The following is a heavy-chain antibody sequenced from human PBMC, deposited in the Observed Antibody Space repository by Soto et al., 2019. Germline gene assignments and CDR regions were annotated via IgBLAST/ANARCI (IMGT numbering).Heavy chain of an antibody. Sequence: EVQLVQSGAEVKKPGESLKISCKGSGYSFTNYWIGWVRQMPGKGLEWMGIIYPGDSDTRYSPSFQGQVTISAAKSIRRAHLQLNSLKASGTAMYYCVRHYASGWYGDHWFYVLWGRGTLVTVSS. V-gene: IGHV5-51*01. CDR2: IYPGDSDT. J-gene: IGHJ2*01. CDR1: GYSFTNYW. D-gene: IGHD6-19*01. CDR3: VRHYASGWYGDHWFYVL.